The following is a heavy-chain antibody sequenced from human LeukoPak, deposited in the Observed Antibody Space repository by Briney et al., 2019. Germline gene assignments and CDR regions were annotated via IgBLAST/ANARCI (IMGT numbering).Heavy chain of an antibody. CDR2: INHSGST. Sequence: SETLSLTCAVYGGSFSVYYWSWIRQPPGKGLEWIGEINHSGSTNYNPSLKSRVTISVDTSKNQFSLKLSSVTAADTAVYYCARDFSYSSSWYIYNWFDPWGQGTLVTVSS. CDR3: ARDFSYSSSWYIYNWFDP. J-gene: IGHJ5*02. CDR1: GGSFSVYY. V-gene: IGHV4-34*01. D-gene: IGHD6-13*01.